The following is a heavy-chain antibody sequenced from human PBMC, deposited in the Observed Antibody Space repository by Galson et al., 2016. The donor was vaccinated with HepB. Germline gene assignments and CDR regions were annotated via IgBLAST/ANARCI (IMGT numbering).Heavy chain of an antibody. CDR2: ISANSDST. V-gene: IGHV3-48*02. Sequence: SLRLSCAASGFYFSDYSMNWVRQAPGKGLEWLSYISANSDSTYYADSVKGRFTISRDNAKNSLYLQMNSLRDEDTAVYYCARERAETVAQGVIRVHRFHYYYGMDVWGQGTTVTTSS. CDR3: ARERAETVAQGVIRVHRFHYYYGMDV. J-gene: IGHJ6*02. CDR1: GFYFSDYS. D-gene: IGHD3-10*01.